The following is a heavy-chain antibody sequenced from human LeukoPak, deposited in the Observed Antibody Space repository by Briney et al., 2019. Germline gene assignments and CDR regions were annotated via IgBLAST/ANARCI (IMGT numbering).Heavy chain of an antibody. CDR1: GGSISSSSYY. CDR2: IYYSGST. Sequence: PSETLSLTCTVSGGSISSSSYYWGWIRQPPGKGLEWIGSIYYSGSTYYNPSLKSRVTISVDTSKNQFSLKLSSVTAADTAVYYCARDSPESLYGDYLNWFDPWGQGTLVTVSS. J-gene: IGHJ5*02. D-gene: IGHD4-17*01. V-gene: IGHV4-39*07. CDR3: ARDSPESLYGDYLNWFDP.